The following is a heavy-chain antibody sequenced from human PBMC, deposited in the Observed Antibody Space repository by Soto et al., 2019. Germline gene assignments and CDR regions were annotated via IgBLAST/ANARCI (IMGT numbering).Heavy chain of an antibody. V-gene: IGHV3-23*01. J-gene: IGHJ6*03. Sequence: EVQLLESGGGLVQPGGSLRLSCAASGFTFSSYAMSWVRQAPGKGLEWVSAISGSGGSTYYADSVKGRFTISRDNTKNTLYLQMNSLRAEDTAVYYCALREMGCSGGSCYSLLYYYYYMDVWGKGTTVTGSS. D-gene: IGHD2-15*01. CDR1: GFTFSSYA. CDR2: ISGSGGST. CDR3: ALREMGCSGGSCYSLLYYYYYMDV.